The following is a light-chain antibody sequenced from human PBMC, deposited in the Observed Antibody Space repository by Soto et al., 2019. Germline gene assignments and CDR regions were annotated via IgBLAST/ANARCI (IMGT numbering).Light chain of an antibody. Sequence: DIQMTQSPSSLSAFVGDRVTITCRASQSISSYLNWYQQKPGKAPKLLIYAASSLQSGVPSRFSGSGSGTDFTLTISSLQPEDFAIYHCQQSYSTPQTFGQGTKVEIK. CDR1: QSISSY. J-gene: IGKJ1*01. V-gene: IGKV1-39*01. CDR2: AAS. CDR3: QQSYSTPQT.